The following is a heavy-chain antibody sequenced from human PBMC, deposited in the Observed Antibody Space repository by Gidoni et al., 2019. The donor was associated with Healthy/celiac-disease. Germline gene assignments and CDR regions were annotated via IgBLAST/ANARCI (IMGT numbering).Heavy chain of an antibody. D-gene: IGHD3-9*01. CDR2: IKQDGSEK. J-gene: IGHJ3*02. CDR3: ARDRGLRYFDWLLTFDI. Sequence: EVQLVESGGGLVQPGGSLRLSCAASGFTFSSYWMSWVRQAPGKGLEWVANIKQDGSEKYYVDSVKGRFTISRDNVKNSLYLQMNSLRAEDTAVYYCARDRGLRYFDWLLTFDIWGQGTMVTVSS. CDR1: GFTFSSYW. V-gene: IGHV3-7*05.